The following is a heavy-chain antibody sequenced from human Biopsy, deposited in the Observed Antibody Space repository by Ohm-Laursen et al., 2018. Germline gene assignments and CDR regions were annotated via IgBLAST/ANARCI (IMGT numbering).Heavy chain of an antibody. Sequence: SLRLSCAASGFSVSSYDMNWVRKAPGKGLEWISYISETSSHIYDADSVRGRFTVARDIAKNSLYLQLNSLSVEDTAVYYCARDSSRRAREGGMDVWGQGTTVTVSS. CDR1: GFSVSSYD. CDR3: ARDSSRRAREGGMDV. J-gene: IGHJ6*02. D-gene: IGHD6-6*01. V-gene: IGHV3-21*01. CDR2: ISETSSHI.